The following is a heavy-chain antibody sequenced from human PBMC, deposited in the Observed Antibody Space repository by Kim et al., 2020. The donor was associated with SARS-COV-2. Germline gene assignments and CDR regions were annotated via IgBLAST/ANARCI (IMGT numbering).Heavy chain of an antibody. CDR3: ARTRITMIVVVTHFDY. V-gene: IGHV4-31*02. J-gene: IGHJ4*02. D-gene: IGHD3-22*01. Sequence: SLKSRVTRSVDTSKNQVSLKLSSVTAADTAVYYCARTRITMIVVVTHFDYWGQGTLVTVSS.